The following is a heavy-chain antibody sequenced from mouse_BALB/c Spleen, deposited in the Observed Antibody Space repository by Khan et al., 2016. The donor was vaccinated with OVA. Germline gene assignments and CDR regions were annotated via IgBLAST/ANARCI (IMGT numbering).Heavy chain of an antibody. D-gene: IGHD2-10*01. J-gene: IGHJ2*01. CDR1: GYTFTNYW. CDR3: VRNAYFGNYLDH. Sequence: QVQLKQSGAELVKPGASVKLSCKASGYTFTNYWVHWVKQRPGQGLEWIGEIYPGDGRVNYNPKFRIKATLIVDKSSSTAYMKISSLTSEVSAVYYCVRNAYFGNYLDHCAQGTPLTVAS. CDR2: IYPGDGRV. V-gene: IGHV1S81*02.